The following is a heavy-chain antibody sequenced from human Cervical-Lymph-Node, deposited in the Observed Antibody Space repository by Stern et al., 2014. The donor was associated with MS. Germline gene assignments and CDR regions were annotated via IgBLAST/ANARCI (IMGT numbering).Heavy chain of an antibody. D-gene: IGHD1-1*01. CDR3: ARDDWVERLDS. Sequence: DQLVQSGGGLVQPGGSLRLSCAASGFPLSIYSMNWVRQAPGQGLEWVSYISTISTIYYADSVKGRFTISRDNAKNSLYLQMNSLRAEDTAVYFCARDDWVERLDSWGQGTLVTVSS. V-gene: IGHV3-48*01. CDR2: ISTISTI. CDR1: GFPLSIYS. J-gene: IGHJ5*01.